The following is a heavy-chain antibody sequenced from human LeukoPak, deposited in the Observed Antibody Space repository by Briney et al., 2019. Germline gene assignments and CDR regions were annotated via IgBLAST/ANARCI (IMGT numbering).Heavy chain of an antibody. D-gene: IGHD1-1*01. CDR3: ARETTLYYFDY. V-gene: IGHV3-23*01. CDR1: GFTFSTKG. Sequence: GGSLRLSCAASGFTFSTKGMSWLRQAPGKGLEWVSAIDGSGGGTYYADSVKGRFTISRDNSKNTLYLQMNSLRAEDTAVYYCARETTLYYFDYWGQGTLVTVSS. CDR2: IDGSGGGT. J-gene: IGHJ4*02.